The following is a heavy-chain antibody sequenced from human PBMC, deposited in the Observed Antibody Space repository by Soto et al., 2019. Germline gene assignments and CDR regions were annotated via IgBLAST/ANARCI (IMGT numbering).Heavy chain of an antibody. CDR3: AKPRGSGSYYTSLDQ. Sequence: QVQLVESGGGVVQPGRSLRLSCAASGFTFSSYGMHWVRQAPGKGLEWVAVISYDGSNKYYADSVRGRFTISRDNSKNTLYLQMNSLRAEDMAVYYCAKPRGSGSYYTSLDQWGQGTLVTVSS. V-gene: IGHV3-30*18. J-gene: IGHJ4*02. CDR2: ISYDGSNK. D-gene: IGHD3-10*01. CDR1: GFTFSSYG.